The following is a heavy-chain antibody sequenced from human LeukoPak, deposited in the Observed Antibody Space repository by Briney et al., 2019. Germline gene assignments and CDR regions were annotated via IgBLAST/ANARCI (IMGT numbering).Heavy chain of an antibody. CDR1: GFTFNRDW. D-gene: IGHD6-19*01. Sequence: GGSLRLSCTASGFTFNRDWTAWVRQAPGRGLEWVANIKEDGSEKNYVDSVKGRFTISRDNAENSVYLQMNDLRAEDTGVYYCVTKEPSTSGWSYWGQGTLVTVSS. CDR3: VTKEPSTSGWSY. V-gene: IGHV3-7*01. CDR2: IKEDGSEK. J-gene: IGHJ4*02.